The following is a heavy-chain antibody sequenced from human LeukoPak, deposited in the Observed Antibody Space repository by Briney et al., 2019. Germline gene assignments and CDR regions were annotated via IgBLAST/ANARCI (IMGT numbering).Heavy chain of an antibody. CDR1: GFTFTTYG. CDR3: ARTYDSRGYSLYYGMDV. V-gene: IGHV3-23*01. J-gene: IGHJ6*02. D-gene: IGHD3-22*01. Sequence: PGGSLRLSCAASGFTFTTYGMTWVRQAPGKGLEWVSAIGAGGSNKYYADSVKGRFTISRDNSKSTLFLQMNSLRAEDTAVYYCARTYDSRGYSLYYGMDVWGQGTTVTVSS. CDR2: IGAGGSNK.